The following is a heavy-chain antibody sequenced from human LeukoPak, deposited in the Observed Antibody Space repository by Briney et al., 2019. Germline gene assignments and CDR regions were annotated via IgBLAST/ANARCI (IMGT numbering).Heavy chain of an antibody. J-gene: IGHJ4*02. CDR3: ARGSDSSGYPY. CDR2: INPNSGGA. Sequence: ASVKVSCKASGYTFTANYMHWVRQAPGQGLEWMGWINPNSGGANYAQKFQGRVTMTRDTSITTAYMELSRLRSDDTAVYYCARGSDSSGYPYRGKGTLVTVSS. CDR1: GYTFTANY. V-gene: IGHV1-2*02. D-gene: IGHD3-22*01.